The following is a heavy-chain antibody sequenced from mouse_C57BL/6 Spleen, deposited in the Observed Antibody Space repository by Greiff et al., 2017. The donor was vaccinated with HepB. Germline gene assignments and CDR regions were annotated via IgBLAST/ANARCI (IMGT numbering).Heavy chain of an antibody. V-gene: IGHV5-6*01. CDR3: ARSDYYGLDY. D-gene: IGHD1-1*01. J-gene: IGHJ2*01. CDR1: GFTFSSYG. CDR2: ISSGGSYT. Sequence: EVKLVESGGDLVKPGGSLKLSCAASGFTFSSYGMSWVRQTPDKRLEWVATISSGGSYTYYPDSVKGRFTISRDNAKNTLYLQMSSLKSEDTAMYYCARSDYYGLDYWGQGTTLTVSS.